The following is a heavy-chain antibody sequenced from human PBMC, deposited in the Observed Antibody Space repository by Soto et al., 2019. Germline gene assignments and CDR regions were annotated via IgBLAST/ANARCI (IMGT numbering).Heavy chain of an antibody. J-gene: IGHJ4*02. D-gene: IGHD3-16*01. Sequence: GASVKVSCKASGGTFSSYAISWVRQAPGQGLEWMGGIIPIFGTANYAQKFQGRVTITADKSTSTAYMELSSLRSEDTAVYYCARWGDSPAGFDYWGQGTLVTVSS. CDR1: GGTFSSYA. V-gene: IGHV1-69*06. CDR2: IIPIFGTA. CDR3: ARWGDSPAGFDY.